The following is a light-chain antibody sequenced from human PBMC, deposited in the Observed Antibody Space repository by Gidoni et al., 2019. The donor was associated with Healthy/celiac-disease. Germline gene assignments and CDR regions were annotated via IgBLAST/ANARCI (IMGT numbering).Light chain of an antibody. Sequence: QSALTQPASVSGSPGQSITISCTGTSSDVGGYNYVPWYQQHPGKAPKRMIYEVSNRPSGVSNLFSGSKSGNTASLTISGLQAEDEADYYCSSYTSSSPYVFGTGTKVTVL. CDR1: SSDVGGYNY. CDR2: EVS. V-gene: IGLV2-14*01. CDR3: SSYTSSSPYV. J-gene: IGLJ1*01.